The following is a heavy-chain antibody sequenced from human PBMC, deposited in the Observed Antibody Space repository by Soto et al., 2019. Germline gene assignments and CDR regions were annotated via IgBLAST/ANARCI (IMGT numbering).Heavy chain of an antibody. Sequence: EVQLLESGGGFVHPGGSLRLSCAASGFSFSNSAMSWVRQSPAKGLEWVSSISVVGESTYYADSVKGRFTISRDYSKNTLFLQMNGVRAEDAAMYYCARGLGRVVVAATAFESWGQGTFVVVTA. J-gene: IGHJ4*02. CDR3: ARGLGRVVVAATAFES. V-gene: IGHV3-23*01. D-gene: IGHD2-15*01. CDR2: ISVVGEST. CDR1: GFSFSNSA.